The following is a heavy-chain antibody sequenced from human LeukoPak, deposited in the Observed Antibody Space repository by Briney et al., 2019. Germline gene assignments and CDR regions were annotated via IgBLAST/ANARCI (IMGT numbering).Heavy chain of an antibody. CDR3: ARDSCSSTSCRRKFDN. J-gene: IGHJ4*02. Sequence: RPSETLSLTCTVSGGSITSSNYFWGWIRQSPGKGLEWIGSIYYSGSTYYNPSLKSRVTISVETSKIQFSLKLSSVTAADSAVYYCARDSCSSTSCRRKFDNWGQGTLVTVSS. V-gene: IGHV4-39*07. D-gene: IGHD2-2*01. CDR2: IYYSGST. CDR1: GGSITSSNYF.